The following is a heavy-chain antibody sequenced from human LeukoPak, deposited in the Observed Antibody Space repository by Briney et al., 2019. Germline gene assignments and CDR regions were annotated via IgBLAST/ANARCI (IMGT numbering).Heavy chain of an antibody. D-gene: IGHD3-16*01. CDR3: ASGGGGMVIGDY. CDR1: GFTFSSYG. V-gene: IGHV3-33*01. J-gene: IGHJ4*02. CDR2: IWYDGSNK. Sequence: GGSLRLSCAASGFTFSSYGMHWVRQAPGKGLEWVAVIWYDGSNKYYADSVKGRFTISRDNSKNTLYLQMNSLRAEDTAVYYCASGGGGMVIGDYWGQGTLVTVSS.